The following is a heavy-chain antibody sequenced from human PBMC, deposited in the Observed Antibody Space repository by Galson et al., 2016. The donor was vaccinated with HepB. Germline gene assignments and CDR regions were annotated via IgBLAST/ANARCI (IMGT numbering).Heavy chain of an antibody. V-gene: IGHV1-18*01. CDR3: ARDSTLVPTIGGNWLDP. Sequence: SVKVSCKASGYTFTSYAISWVRQAPGQGLEWMGWINTYNGNTKYAQKVQGRVTLTTDTSTSTAYMELRSLRSDDTAVYYCARDSTLVPTIGGNWLDPWGQGTLVTVSS. CDR2: INTYNGNT. J-gene: IGHJ5*02. D-gene: IGHD5-12*01. CDR1: GYTFTSYA.